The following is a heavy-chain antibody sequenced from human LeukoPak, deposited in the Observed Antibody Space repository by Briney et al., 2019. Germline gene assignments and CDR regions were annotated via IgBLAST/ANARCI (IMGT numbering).Heavy chain of an antibody. Sequence: GGSLRLSCAASGFTFSSYAMHWVRQAPGKALEWVAVISYDGSNKYYAESVKGRFTISRDNSKNTLYLQMNSLRAEETAVYYCARALWGLRSTFDYWGQGTLVTVSS. V-gene: IGHV3-30-3*01. J-gene: IGHJ4*02. CDR1: GFTFSSYA. D-gene: IGHD5-12*01. CDR2: ISYDGSNK. CDR3: ARALWGLRSTFDY.